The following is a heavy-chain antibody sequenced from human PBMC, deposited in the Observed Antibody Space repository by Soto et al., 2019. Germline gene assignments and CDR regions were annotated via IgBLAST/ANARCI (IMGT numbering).Heavy chain of an antibody. CDR2: LNGGTGQT. J-gene: IGHJ6*02. V-gene: IGHV1-3*01. CDR3: AREGRDGYNYHQYAMDV. CDR1: GYTFSTYA. D-gene: IGHD5-12*01. Sequence: ASVKVSCKASGYTFSTYAIHWVRQAPGQSLEWMGWLNGGTGQTRYSQRFQDRVTITRDTSASTAYMELSSLTSDDTAVYYCAREGRDGYNYHQYAMDVWGQGTPVTVSS.